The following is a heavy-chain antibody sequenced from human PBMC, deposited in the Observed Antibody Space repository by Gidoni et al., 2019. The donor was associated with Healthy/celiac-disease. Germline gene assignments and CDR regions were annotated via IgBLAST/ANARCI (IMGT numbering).Heavy chain of an antibody. J-gene: IGHJ4*02. CDR3: AKDLQRVGATGFDY. D-gene: IGHD1-26*01. CDR2: ISYDGSNK. CDR1: GYTLSSYG. V-gene: IGHV3-30*18. Sequence: QVQLAEPGGAVVQPGRALRRACAASGYTLSSYGMHCVRQAPGKWLEWVAVISYDGSNKYYADSVKGRFTISRDNSKNTLYLQMSSLRAEDTAVYYCAKDLQRVGATGFDYWGQRTLVTVSS.